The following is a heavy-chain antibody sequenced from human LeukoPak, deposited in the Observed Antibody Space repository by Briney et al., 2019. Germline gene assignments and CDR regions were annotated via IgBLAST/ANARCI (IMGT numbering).Heavy chain of an antibody. Sequence: GGSLRLSCAASGFPFSSYTMSWVRQAPGKGLEWVSAISGSGGSTYYADSVKGRFTISRDHSKSMLYLQMNSLRAEDTAVYYCARHYGGNSIRFYFDYWGQGTLVTVSS. D-gene: IGHD4-23*01. J-gene: IGHJ4*02. CDR2: ISGSGGST. CDR1: GFPFSSYT. CDR3: ARHYGGNSIRFYFDY. V-gene: IGHV3-23*01.